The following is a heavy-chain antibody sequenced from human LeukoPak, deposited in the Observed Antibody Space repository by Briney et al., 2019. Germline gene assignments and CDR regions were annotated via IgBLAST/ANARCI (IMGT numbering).Heavy chain of an antibody. CDR2: IKQDGSDK. CDR1: GFTFSTYW. CDR3: AKEQATYCGGDCYSSAFDI. D-gene: IGHD2-21*02. Sequence: TGGSLRLSCAASGFTFSTYWMSWVRQAPGKGLEWVANIKQDGSDKYYVDSVKGRFTISRDNSKNTLYLQMNSLRAEDTAVYYCAKEQATYCGGDCYSSAFDIWGQGTMVTVPS. J-gene: IGHJ3*02. V-gene: IGHV3-7*01.